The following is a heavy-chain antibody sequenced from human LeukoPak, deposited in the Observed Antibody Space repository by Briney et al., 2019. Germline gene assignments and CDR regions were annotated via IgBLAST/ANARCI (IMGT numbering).Heavy chain of an antibody. V-gene: IGHV3-30*04. J-gene: IGHJ6*02. CDR3: AKELFSSWSLNYYYYYGMDV. CDR1: GFRFNNYA. D-gene: IGHD6-13*01. CDR2: ISYDGSNK. Sequence: PGGSLRLSCAASGFRFNNYAMHWVRQAPGKGLEWVAVISYDGSNKYYADSVKGRFTISRDNSKNTLYLQMNSLRAEDTAVYYCAKELFSSWSLNYYYYYGMDVWGQGTTVTVSS.